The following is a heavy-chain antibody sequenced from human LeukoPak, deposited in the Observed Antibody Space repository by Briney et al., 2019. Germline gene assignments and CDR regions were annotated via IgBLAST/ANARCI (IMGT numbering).Heavy chain of an antibody. Sequence: SETLSLTCTVSGGSISISNYYWGWIRQPPGKGPEWVGSIYYSGSTYYNPSLKSRVTISVDTSKNQFSLKLSSVTAADTAVYYCAKDLSGYCSGGSCYNGRWFDPWGQGTLVTVSS. D-gene: IGHD2-15*01. CDR3: AKDLSGYCSGGSCYNGRWFDP. V-gene: IGHV4-39*07. CDR2: IYYSGST. CDR1: GGSISISNYY. J-gene: IGHJ5*02.